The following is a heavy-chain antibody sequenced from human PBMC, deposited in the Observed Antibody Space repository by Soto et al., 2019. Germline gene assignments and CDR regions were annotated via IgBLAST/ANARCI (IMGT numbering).Heavy chain of an antibody. CDR3: ARGRVIAVAGTVDDWFDP. CDR2: MNPNSGNT. Sequence: ASVKVSCKASGYTFTSYDINWVRQATGQGLEWMGWMNPNSGNTGYAQKFHGRVTMTRNTSISTAYMELSSLRSEDTAVYYCARGRVIAVAGTVDDWFDPWSQGTLVTVSS. CDR1: GYTFTSYD. J-gene: IGHJ5*02. V-gene: IGHV1-8*02. D-gene: IGHD6-19*01.